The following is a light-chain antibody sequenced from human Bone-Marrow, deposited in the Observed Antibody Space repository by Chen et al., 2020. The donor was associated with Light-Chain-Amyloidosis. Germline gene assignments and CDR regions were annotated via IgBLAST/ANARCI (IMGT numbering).Light chain of an antibody. CDR1: QTISSNY. CDR2: GSS. J-gene: IGKJ4*01. Sequence: EIVLTQSPGTLSLSPGEGANLSCRASQTISSNYLTWYQHKFGQAPRLLMYGSSSRATGIPDRFTGSGSGTDFTLTINRLGPDDFAMYYCQQYGTSPLAFGGGTKVEIK. CDR3: QQYGTSPLA. V-gene: IGKV3-20*01.